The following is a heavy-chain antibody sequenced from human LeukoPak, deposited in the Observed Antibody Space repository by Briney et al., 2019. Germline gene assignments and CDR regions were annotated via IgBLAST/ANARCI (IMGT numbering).Heavy chain of an antibody. J-gene: IGHJ4*02. Sequence: ASVKVSCKTSGSRFTDHHMHWVRQAPGPGLEWMGRVDPKSGGTIYAQNFQGRVAMTSDTSTSTASMEVSSLKSDDAVVYYCATETWYFASWGQGTLVTVSS. CDR3: ATETWYFAS. CDR2: VDPKSGGT. D-gene: IGHD1-14*01. V-gene: IGHV1-2*05. CDR1: GSRFTDHH.